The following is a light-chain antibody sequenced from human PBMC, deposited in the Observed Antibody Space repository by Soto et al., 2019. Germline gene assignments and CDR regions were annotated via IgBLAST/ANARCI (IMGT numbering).Light chain of an antibody. CDR3: QQYYSTPLT. CDR2: WAS. Sequence: DIVMTQSPDSLSVSLGERATINCNCRQSFLYSSNNNNYLAWYQQKPGQPPKLLIYWASTRESGVPDRFSGSGSGTDFTLTISSLQAEDVAVYYCQQYYSTPLTFGGGTKVDIK. CDR1: QSFLYSSNNNNY. V-gene: IGKV4-1*01. J-gene: IGKJ4*01.